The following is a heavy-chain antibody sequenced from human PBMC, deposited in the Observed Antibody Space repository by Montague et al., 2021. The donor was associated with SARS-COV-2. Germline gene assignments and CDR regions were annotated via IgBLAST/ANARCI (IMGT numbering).Heavy chain of an antibody. V-gene: IGHV4-39*01. Sequence: SETLSLTCSVSGDSMSGSNSYWVWIRQPPGQGLESIGSISYTGSTSYNASLKSRVTMSVDTSKNEFSLSLVSVTASDTAVYYCARLYIQKTLVGASRRRWFDPWGQGTLVTVSS. D-gene: IGHD1-26*01. J-gene: IGHJ5*02. CDR1: GDSMSGSNSY. CDR2: ISYTGST. CDR3: ARLYIQKTLVGASRRRWFDP.